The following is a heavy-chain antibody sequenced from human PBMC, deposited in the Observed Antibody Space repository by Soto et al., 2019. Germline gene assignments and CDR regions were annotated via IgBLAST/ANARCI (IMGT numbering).Heavy chain of an antibody. CDR3: ARPWDTAMVSTWNY. CDR1: GFIFTSYS. J-gene: IGHJ4*02. V-gene: IGHV3-7*03. Sequence: GGSLRLSCAASGFIFTSYSMSWVRQAPGKGLEWVANINKNGGEKYYVDSEKGRFTISRDNTKNSLYLQMTSLRAEDTAVYYCARPWDTAMVSTWNYWGQGTLVTVSS. CDR2: INKNGGEK. D-gene: IGHD5-18*01.